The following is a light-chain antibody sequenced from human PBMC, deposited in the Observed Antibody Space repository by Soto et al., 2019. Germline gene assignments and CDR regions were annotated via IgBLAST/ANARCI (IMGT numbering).Light chain of an antibody. CDR3: QQRSNWPPT. J-gene: IGKJ1*01. CDR2: DAS. Sequence: ETVLTQSPATLSLSPGERATLSCRASQSVSSYLAWYQQKPGQAPRLLIYDASNRATGIPARFSGSGSATDFTLTISSLEPEDFAVYYCQQRSNWPPTFGQGTTVEIK. V-gene: IGKV3-11*01. CDR1: QSVSSY.